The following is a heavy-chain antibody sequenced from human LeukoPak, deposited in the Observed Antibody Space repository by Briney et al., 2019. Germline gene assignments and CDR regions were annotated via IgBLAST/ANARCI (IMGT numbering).Heavy chain of an antibody. CDR3: ARDSSSWYYYYGMDV. V-gene: IGHV3-33*08. Sequence: GGSLRLSCAASGFTFSSYAMHWVRQAPGKGLEWVAVIWYGGSNKYYADSVKGRFTISRDNSKNTLYLQVNSLRAEDTAVYYCARDSSSWYYYYGMDVWGQGTTVTVSS. CDR2: IWYGGSNK. J-gene: IGHJ6*02. CDR1: GFTFSSYA. D-gene: IGHD6-13*01.